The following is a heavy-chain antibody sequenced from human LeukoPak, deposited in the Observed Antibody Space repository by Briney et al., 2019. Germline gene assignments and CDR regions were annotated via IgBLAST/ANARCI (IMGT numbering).Heavy chain of an antibody. CDR1: GGTFISYA. J-gene: IGHJ6*02. Sequence: SVKVSCKASGGTFISYAISGVRQAPGQGRGGRGGIIPILSIANYAQKFQGRVTITAAKSPSTAYMALTSLRSEDTAVYYCARGPILVRGVIMADSVGGLDVWGQGTTVTVSS. V-gene: IGHV1-69*10. CDR2: IIPILSIA. CDR3: ARGPILVRGVIMADSVGGLDV. D-gene: IGHD3-10*01.